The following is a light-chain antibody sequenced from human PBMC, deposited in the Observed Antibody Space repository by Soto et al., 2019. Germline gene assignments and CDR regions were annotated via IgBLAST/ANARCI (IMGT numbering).Light chain of an antibody. J-gene: IGKJ5*01. CDR2: DAS. CDR3: QQRTNWPSST. V-gene: IGKV3-11*01. Sequence: DIVLTHSPATLSLSPGERATLSCRASQSVRSYLAWYQQKPGQAPRLLIHDASSRATGIPARFSGSGSGTDFTLTISSLEPEDFAVYYCQQRTNWPSSTFGQGTRLEIK. CDR1: QSVRSY.